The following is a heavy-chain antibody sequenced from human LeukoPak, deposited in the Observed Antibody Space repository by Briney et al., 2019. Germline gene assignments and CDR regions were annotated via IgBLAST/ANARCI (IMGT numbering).Heavy chain of an antibody. V-gene: IGHV4-59*01. CDR2: IYYSGST. CDR3: ARDRYCSSTSCSPDAFDI. Sequence: PSETLSLTCTVSGGPISSYYWSWIRQPPGKGLEWIGYIYYSGSTNYNPSLKSRVTISVDTSKNQFSLKLSSVTAADTAVYYCARDRYCSSTSCSPDAFDIWGQGTMVTVSS. D-gene: IGHD2-2*01. CDR1: GGPISSYY. J-gene: IGHJ3*02.